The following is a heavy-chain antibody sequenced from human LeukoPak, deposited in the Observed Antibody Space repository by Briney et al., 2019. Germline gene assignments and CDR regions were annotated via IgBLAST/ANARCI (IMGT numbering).Heavy chain of an antibody. D-gene: IGHD1-1*01. CDR3: ARDHNYAFDN. Sequence: GGSLRLSCTASGFPFSDYSINWVRQAPGKGLEWISYIGISSGNTKYADSVKGRFTISADNTKNSLYLQMNSLRVEDTAVYYCARDHNYAFDNWGQGTLVSVSS. J-gene: IGHJ4*02. CDR2: IGISSGNT. CDR1: GFPFSDYS. V-gene: IGHV3-48*04.